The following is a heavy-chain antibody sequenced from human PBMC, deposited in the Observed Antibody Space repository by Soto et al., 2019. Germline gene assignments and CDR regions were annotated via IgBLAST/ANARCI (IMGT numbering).Heavy chain of an antibody. CDR3: ARSYSSNWKVTPAYYFDY. CDR2: IYYSGST. Sequence: SETLSLTCTVSGGSISSSSYYWGWIRQPPGKGLEWIGNIYYSGSTYYNPSLKSRVTISVDTSKHQFSLKLSSVTAADTAVFYFARSYSSNWKVTPAYYFDYWGQGTLVTVSS. V-gene: IGHV4-39*01. D-gene: IGHD6-13*01. CDR1: GGSISSSSYY. J-gene: IGHJ4*02.